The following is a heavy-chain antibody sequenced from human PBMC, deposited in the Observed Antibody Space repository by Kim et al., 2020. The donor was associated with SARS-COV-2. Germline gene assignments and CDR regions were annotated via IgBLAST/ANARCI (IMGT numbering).Heavy chain of an antibody. V-gene: IGHV3-23*01. CDR1: GFSFSDAA. CDR2: ISESGSAT. J-gene: IGHJ4*02. D-gene: IGHD3-9*01. CDR3: ARKPAGFDL. Sequence: GGSLRLSCAASGFSFSDAAMAWVRQAPGKGLEWVSSISESGSATYYADSVKGRFFISRDNSKNILYLQMSSLRGEDTAVYYCARKPAGFDLWGQGTLVTVYS.